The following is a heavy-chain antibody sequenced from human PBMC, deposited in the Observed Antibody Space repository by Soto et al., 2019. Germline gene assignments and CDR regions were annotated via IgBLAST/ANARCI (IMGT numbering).Heavy chain of an antibody. V-gene: IGHV4-59*01. CDR2: IYYSGST. D-gene: IGHD3-16*01. Sequence: SETLSLTCTVSGGSISSYYWSWIRQPPGKGLEWIGYIYYSGSTNYNPSLKSRVTISVDTSKNQFSLKLSSVTAADTAVYYCARGGGVASYDCWGQGTLVTVSS. J-gene: IGHJ4*02. CDR1: GGSISSYY. CDR3: ARGGGVASYDC.